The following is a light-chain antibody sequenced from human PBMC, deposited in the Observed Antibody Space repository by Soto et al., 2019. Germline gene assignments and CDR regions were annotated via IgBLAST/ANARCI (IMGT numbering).Light chain of an antibody. J-gene: IGLJ2*01. CDR2: RNN. CDR3: AAWDDSLSGVV. CDR1: SSNIGSNY. V-gene: IGLV1-47*01. Sequence: QSVLTQPPSASGTPGQGVTISCSGSSSNIGSNYVYWYQQLPGTAPKLLIYRNNQRPSGVPDRFSGSKSGTSASLAISGLRSEYEADYYCAAWDDSLSGVVFGGGTKVTVL.